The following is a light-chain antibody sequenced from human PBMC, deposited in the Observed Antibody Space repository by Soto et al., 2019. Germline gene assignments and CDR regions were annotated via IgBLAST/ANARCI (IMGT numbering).Light chain of an antibody. CDR1: QTITNW. V-gene: IGKV1-5*03. Sequence: DIQMTQSPSTLSASVGDRVTITCRASQTITNWLAWYQQKPGKAPKPLIYRASGLESGAPSRFSGSGSGTEFTLTISSLQPDDFATYYCQQYYTYPWTFGQGTKVEIK. CDR2: RAS. J-gene: IGKJ1*01. CDR3: QQYYTYPWT.